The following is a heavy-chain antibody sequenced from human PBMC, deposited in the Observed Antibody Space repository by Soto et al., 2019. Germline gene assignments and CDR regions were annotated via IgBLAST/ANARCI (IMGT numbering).Heavy chain of an antibody. Sequence: GGSLRLSCAASGFTFSSYAITWGRQAPGKGLEWVSTISGNDGTTYYADSVKGRFTFSRDNSKNTLYLQMNSLRAADTAVYFCAKWSVNTVFAVDTLFDDWGQAILVTVSP. V-gene: IGHV3-23*01. CDR2: ISGNDGTT. D-gene: IGHD3-3*01. J-gene: IGHJ4*02. CDR3: AKWSVNTVFAVDTLFDD. CDR1: GFTFSSYA.